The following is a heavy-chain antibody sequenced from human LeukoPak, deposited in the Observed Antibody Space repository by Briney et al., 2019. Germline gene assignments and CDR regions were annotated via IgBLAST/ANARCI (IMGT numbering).Heavy chain of an antibody. V-gene: IGHV3-7*01. CDR3: ARDFLNYYDSSGYPDAFDI. CDR2: IKQDGSEK. D-gene: IGHD3-22*01. CDR1: GFTFSGYW. Sequence: GGSLRLSCAASGFTFSGYWMSWVRQAPGKGLEWVANIKQDGSEKYYVDSVKGRFTISRDNAKNSLYLQMNSLRAEDTAVYYCARDFLNYYDSSGYPDAFDIWGQGTMVTVSS. J-gene: IGHJ3*02.